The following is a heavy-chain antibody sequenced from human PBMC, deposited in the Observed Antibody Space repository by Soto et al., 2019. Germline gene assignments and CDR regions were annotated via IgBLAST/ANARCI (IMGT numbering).Heavy chain of an antibody. CDR1: GGSISSGDYY. J-gene: IGHJ2*01. CDR3: AREPTLYGDHRYFDL. Sequence: QVQLQESGPGLVKPSQTLSLTCTVSGGSISSGDYYWSWIRQPPGKGLEWIGYIYYSGSTYYNPCLKRRVTISVDTSKKQFSLKLSSVTAADTAVYYCAREPTLYGDHRYFDLWGRGTLVTVSS. D-gene: IGHD4-17*01. CDR2: IYYSGST. V-gene: IGHV4-30-4*01.